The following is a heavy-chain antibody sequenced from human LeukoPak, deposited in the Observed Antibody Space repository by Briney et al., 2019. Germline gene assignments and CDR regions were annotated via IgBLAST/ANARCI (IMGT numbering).Heavy chain of an antibody. CDR3: ARDQGYGAYGLDY. J-gene: IGHJ4*02. CDR1: GGTFSSYA. D-gene: IGHD4/OR15-4a*01. V-gene: IGHV1-69*05. Sequence: SVKVSCKASGGTFSSYAISWVRQAPGQGLEWMGRIGPIFGTANYAQKFQGRVTITTDESTSTAYMELTSLRSEDAAVYYCARDQGYGAYGLDYWGQGTLVTVSS. CDR2: IGPIFGTA.